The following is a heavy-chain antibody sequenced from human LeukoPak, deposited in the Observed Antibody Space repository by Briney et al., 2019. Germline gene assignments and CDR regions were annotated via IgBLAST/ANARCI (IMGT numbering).Heavy chain of an antibody. V-gene: IGHV3-48*03. J-gene: IGHJ4*02. CDR1: GFTFSSYE. CDR2: ISASGTTI. CDR3: ARDPTSYIYGFLDY. D-gene: IGHD5-18*01. Sequence: GGSPRLSCAASGFTFSSYEMNWVRQAPGKGLEWVSYISASGTTIYYADSVKGRFTMSRDNAKNSLYLQMNSLRAEDTAVYYCARDPTSYIYGFLDYWGQGTLVTVSS.